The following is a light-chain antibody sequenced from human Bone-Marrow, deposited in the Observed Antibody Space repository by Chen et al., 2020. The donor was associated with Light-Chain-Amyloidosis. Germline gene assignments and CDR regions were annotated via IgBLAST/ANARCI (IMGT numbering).Light chain of an antibody. V-gene: IGLV6-57*01. Sequence: NFLLTQPHSVSESTGKTVIISCTRSSGSIATNYVQWYQQRPGSSPTTVIYEDDQRPSGVPDRFSGSIDRSSNSASLTISGLKTEDEADYYCQSYQGSSQGVFGGGTKLTVL. J-gene: IGLJ3*02. CDR1: SGSIATNY. CDR3: QSYQGSSQGV. CDR2: EDD.